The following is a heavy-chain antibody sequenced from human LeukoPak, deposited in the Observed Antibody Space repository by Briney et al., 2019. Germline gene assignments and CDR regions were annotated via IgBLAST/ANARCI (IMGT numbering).Heavy chain of an antibody. Sequence: GGSLRLSCAASGFTFSKYWMLWVRQAPGKGLESVSRINTDGTVTTYADSVKGRFTISRDNAKDSLYLQMNSLRAEDTGVYYCARDMDIWGKGTTVTVSS. CDR1: GFTFSKYW. J-gene: IGHJ6*03. V-gene: IGHV3-74*01. CDR3: ARDMDI. CDR2: INTDGTVT.